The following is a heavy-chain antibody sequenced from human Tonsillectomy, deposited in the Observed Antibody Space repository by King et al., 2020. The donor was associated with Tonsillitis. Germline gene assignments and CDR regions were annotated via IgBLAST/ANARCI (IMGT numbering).Heavy chain of an antibody. Sequence: QLVQSGAEVKKPGASLKISCKGSGYSFASYWVGWVRQMPGKGLEWMGIIYPGDSDTRYSPSFQGQVTISADKSISTAYLQWSSLKAADTAMYYCARHPMCQQLLVGMDVWGQRTTVTVSS. CDR2: IYPGDSDT. V-gene: IGHV5-51*01. D-gene: IGHD6-13*01. J-gene: IGHJ6*02. CDR3: ARHPMCQQLLVGMDV. CDR1: GYSFASYW.